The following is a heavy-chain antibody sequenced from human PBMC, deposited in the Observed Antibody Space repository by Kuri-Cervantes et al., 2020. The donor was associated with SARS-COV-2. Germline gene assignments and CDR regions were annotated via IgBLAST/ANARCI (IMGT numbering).Heavy chain of an antibody. Sequence: ASVKVSCKASGGTFITYAFSWLRQAPGQGLEWMGWINPNSGGTNYAQNFQGWVTMTRDTSISTAYMELSRLRSDDTAVYYCARGMVRGIIQYYYYAMDVWGQGTTVTVSS. D-gene: IGHD3-10*01. CDR3: ARGMVRGIIQYYYYAMDV. J-gene: IGHJ6*02. CDR1: GGTFITYA. CDR2: INPNSGGT. V-gene: IGHV1-2*04.